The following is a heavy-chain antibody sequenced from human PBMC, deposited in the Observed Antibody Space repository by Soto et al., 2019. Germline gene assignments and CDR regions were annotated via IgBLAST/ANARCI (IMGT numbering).Heavy chain of an antibody. Sequence: QINLKESGPTLVKPTQTLTLICSFSGFSLSTSGVGVGWIRQPPGKALEWLALIYWDDDKRYSPSLESRLTITKATSKNQVVLTMTNVDPVDTATYFCAHKSSSAYFDYWGQGTLVTVSS. J-gene: IGHJ4*02. CDR2: IYWDDDK. CDR1: GFSLSTSGVG. CDR3: AHKSSSAYFDY. V-gene: IGHV2-5*02. D-gene: IGHD6-19*01.